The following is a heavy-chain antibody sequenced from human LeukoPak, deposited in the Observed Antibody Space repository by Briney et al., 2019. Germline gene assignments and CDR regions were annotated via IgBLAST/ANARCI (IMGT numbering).Heavy chain of an antibody. V-gene: IGHV1-18*04. Sequence: ASVTLSCTASGYTFTSYGISWVRQPPGQGLEWMGWISAYNGNTNYAQKLQGRVTMTTDTSTSTAYMELRSLRSDDPAVYYCARYGILTGDYFDYWGQGTLVTVS. J-gene: IGHJ4*02. D-gene: IGHD3-9*01. CDR3: ARYGILTGDYFDY. CDR1: GYTFTSYG. CDR2: ISAYNGNT.